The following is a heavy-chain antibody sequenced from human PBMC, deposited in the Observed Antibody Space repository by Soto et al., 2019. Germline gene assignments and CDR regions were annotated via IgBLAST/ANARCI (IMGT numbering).Heavy chain of an antibody. D-gene: IGHD1-26*01. Sequence: ASLKSSYTSSGYTYSGYRMHWVRQAPGQGLEWMGWINPNSGGTNYAQKFQGRVTMTRDTSISTAYMELSRLRSDDTAVYYCATIGEVGADYWGQGTLVTVSS. V-gene: IGHV1-2*02. J-gene: IGHJ4*02. CDR2: INPNSGGT. CDR3: ATIGEVGADY. CDR1: GYTYSGYR.